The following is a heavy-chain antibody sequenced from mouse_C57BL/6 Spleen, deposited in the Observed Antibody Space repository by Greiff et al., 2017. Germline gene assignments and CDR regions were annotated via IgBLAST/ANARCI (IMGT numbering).Heavy chain of an antibody. D-gene: IGHD3-2*02. J-gene: IGHJ4*01. V-gene: IGHV1-69*01. Sequence: QVQLQQPGAELVMPGASVKLSCKASGYTFTSYWMHWVKQRPGQGLEWIGKIDPSDSYTHYNQKFKGKSTLTVDKSSSTAYMQLSSLTSEDSAVYYCARQLRTRGDMDYWGQGTSVTVSS. CDR2: IDPSDSYT. CDR3: ARQLRTRGDMDY. CDR1: GYTFTSYW.